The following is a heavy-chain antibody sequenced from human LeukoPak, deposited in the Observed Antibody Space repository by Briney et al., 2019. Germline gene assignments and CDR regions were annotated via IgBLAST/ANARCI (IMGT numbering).Heavy chain of an antibody. Sequence: GESLKISCKGFGYSFTSYWISWVRQMPGKGLEWMGRIDPSDSETNYSPSFQGHVTISADKSISTAYLQWSSLKASDTAMYYCARLYCSGGRCYFNWYFDLWGRGTLVTVSS. CDR2: IDPSDSET. CDR3: ARLYCSGGRCYFNWYFDL. CDR1: GYSFTSYW. V-gene: IGHV5-10-1*01. J-gene: IGHJ2*01. D-gene: IGHD2-15*01.